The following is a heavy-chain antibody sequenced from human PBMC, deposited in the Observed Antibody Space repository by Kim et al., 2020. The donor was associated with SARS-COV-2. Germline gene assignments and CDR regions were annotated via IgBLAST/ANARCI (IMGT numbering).Heavy chain of an antibody. D-gene: IGHD6-13*01. J-gene: IGHJ4*02. Sequence: GGSLRLSCAASGFTFSSYAMSWVRQAPGKGLEWVSAISGSGGSTYYADSVKGRFTISRDNSKNTLYLQMNSLRAEDTAVYYCAKQWVTPLYSSSWYGSEDYWGQGTLVTVSS. V-gene: IGHV3-23*01. CDR2: ISGSGGST. CDR3: AKQWVTPLYSSSWYGSEDY. CDR1: GFTFSSYA.